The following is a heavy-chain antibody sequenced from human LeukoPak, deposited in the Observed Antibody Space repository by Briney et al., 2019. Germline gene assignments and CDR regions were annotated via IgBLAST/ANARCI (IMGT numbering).Heavy chain of an antibody. CDR3: ASSAGAGGYYYGMDV. D-gene: IGHD1-26*01. Sequence: PSETLSLTCAVYGGSFSGYYWSWIRQPPGKGLEWIGEINHSGSTNYNPSLKSRVTISVDTSKNQFSLKLSSVTAADTAVYYCASSAGAGGYYYGMDVWGQGTTVTVSS. J-gene: IGHJ6*02. CDR1: GGSFSGYY. CDR2: INHSGST. V-gene: IGHV4-34*01.